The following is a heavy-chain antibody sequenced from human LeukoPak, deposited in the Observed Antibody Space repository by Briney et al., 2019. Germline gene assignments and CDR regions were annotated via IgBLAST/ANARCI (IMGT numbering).Heavy chain of an antibody. V-gene: IGHV3-23*01. CDR2: ISGSGGST. D-gene: IGHD1-26*01. Sequence: PGGSLRLSCAASGFTFSSYSMNWVRQAPGKGLEWVSVISGSGGSTYYADSVKGRFSISRDNSKNTLYLQMNSLRAEDTAVYYCAKHSGSYYVSFDYWGQGTLVTVSS. J-gene: IGHJ4*02. CDR1: GFTFSSYS. CDR3: AKHSGSYYVSFDY.